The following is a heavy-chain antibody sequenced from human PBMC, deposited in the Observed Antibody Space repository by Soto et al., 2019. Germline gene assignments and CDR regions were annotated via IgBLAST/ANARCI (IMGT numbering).Heavy chain of an antibody. J-gene: IGHJ6*03. V-gene: IGHV3-15*01. CDR3: TTITIFGVAPIYYYYYYMDV. CDR2: IKSKTDGGTT. CDR1: GFTFSNAW. Sequence: GGSLRLSCAASGFTFSNAWMSWVRQAPGKGLEWVGRIKSKTDGGTTDYAAPVKGRFTISRDDSKNTLYLQMNSLKTEDTAVYYCTTITIFGVAPIYYYYYYMDVWGKGTTVTVSS. D-gene: IGHD3-3*01.